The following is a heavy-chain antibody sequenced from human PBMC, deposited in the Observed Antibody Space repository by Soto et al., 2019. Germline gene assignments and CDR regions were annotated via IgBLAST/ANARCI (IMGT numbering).Heavy chain of an antibody. CDR3: AASSGDLDVYGMDI. CDR2: VTGGRYTT. J-gene: IGHJ6*02. CDR1: GFTFSRYA. D-gene: IGHD3-10*01. Sequence: GRSLRPSCAATGFTFSRYAMSWVRQAPGNGLEWVSTVTGGRYTTYNADSVNCRFTISRDNSKNTLYLQMNNLRAEDTAIYYCAASSGDLDVYGMDIWGPGTTVTVSS. V-gene: IGHV3-23*01.